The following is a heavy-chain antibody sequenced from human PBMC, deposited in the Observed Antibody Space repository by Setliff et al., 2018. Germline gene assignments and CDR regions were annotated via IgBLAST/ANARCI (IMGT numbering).Heavy chain of an antibody. Sequence: TLSLTCTVSGGSISSYYWSWIRQPPGKGLEWIGYIYYSGSTNYNPSLKSRVTISVDTSKNQFSLKLSPVTPAATAVYYCAGRSQWLVPYLGQGTLVTVSS. CDR1: GGSISSYY. CDR2: IYYSGST. CDR3: AGRSQWLVPY. D-gene: IGHD6-19*01. J-gene: IGHJ4*02. V-gene: IGHV4-59*01.